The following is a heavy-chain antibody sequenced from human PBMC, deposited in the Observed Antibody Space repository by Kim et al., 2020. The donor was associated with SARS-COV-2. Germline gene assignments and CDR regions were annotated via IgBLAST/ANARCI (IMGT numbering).Heavy chain of an antibody. CDR2: INAGIGNT. Sequence: SVKVSCKASGYTFTNYAVHWVRQTPGQRLEWMGCINAGIGNTKYSQNFQGRVTITRDTSASTAYMELSSLKSEDTAVYYCARDYSGPYYYGMDVWGQGTTVTVSS. CDR3: ARDYSGPYYYGMDV. J-gene: IGHJ6*02. D-gene: IGHD3-10*01. CDR1: GYTFTNYA. V-gene: IGHV1-3*01.